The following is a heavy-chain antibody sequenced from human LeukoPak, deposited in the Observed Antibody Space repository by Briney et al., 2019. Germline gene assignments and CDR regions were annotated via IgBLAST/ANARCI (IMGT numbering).Heavy chain of an antibody. CDR1: GYTLTGNF. V-gene: IGHV1-2*02. J-gene: IGHJ3*02. D-gene: IGHD3-9*01. CDR2: INTDSGAT. Sequence: ASVTVSSKAPGYTLTGNFIHWVRQAHGQGLEWMGWINTDSGATNYAQNFRGRVTMTRDTSSSTGYRELTRLRSDDTAVYFCTREAGGADIVTDGYQPTQSDVFVICGQETIVTVSS. CDR3: TREAGGADIVTDGYQPTQSDVFVI.